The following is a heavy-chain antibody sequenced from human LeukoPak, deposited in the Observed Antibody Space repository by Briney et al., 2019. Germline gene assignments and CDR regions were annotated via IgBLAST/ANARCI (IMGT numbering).Heavy chain of an antibody. J-gene: IGHJ4*02. Sequence: SETLSLTCAVYGGSFSGYYWSWIRQPPGKGLEWIGEINHSGSTNYNPSLKSRVTISVDTSKNQFSLKLSSVTAADTAVYYCARVSLRFGELMYWGQGTLVTVSS. D-gene: IGHD3-10*01. CDR2: INHSGST. V-gene: IGHV4-34*01. CDR1: GGSFSGYY. CDR3: ARVSLRFGELMY.